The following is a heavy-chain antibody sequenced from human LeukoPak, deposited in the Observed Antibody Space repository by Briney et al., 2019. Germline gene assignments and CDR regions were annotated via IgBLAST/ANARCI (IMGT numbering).Heavy chain of an antibody. V-gene: IGHV4-59*08. CDR2: IYYSGST. CDR3: ARHLRGYSYAFDY. D-gene: IGHD5-18*01. Sequence: SETLSLTCSVSGGSISSYSWSWIRQPPGKGLEWIGYIYYSGSTNYNPSLKSRVTISVDTSKNQFSLKLSSVTAADTAVYYCARHLRGYSYAFDYWGQGTLVAVSS. CDR1: GGSISSYS. J-gene: IGHJ4*02.